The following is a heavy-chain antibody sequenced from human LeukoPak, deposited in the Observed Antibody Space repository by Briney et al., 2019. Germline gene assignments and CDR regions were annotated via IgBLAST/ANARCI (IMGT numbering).Heavy chain of an antibody. D-gene: IGHD5-24*01. Sequence: QPGRSLRLSCAASGFTFSSYAMHWVRQAPGKGLEWVAVISYDGSNKYYADSVKGRFTISRDNSKNTLYLQMNSLRAEDTAVYYCSSTIAAEDYYYYGMDVWGQGTTVTVSS. V-gene: IGHV3-30-3*01. J-gene: IGHJ6*02. CDR3: SSTIAAEDYYYYGMDV. CDR2: ISYDGSNK. CDR1: GFTFSSYA.